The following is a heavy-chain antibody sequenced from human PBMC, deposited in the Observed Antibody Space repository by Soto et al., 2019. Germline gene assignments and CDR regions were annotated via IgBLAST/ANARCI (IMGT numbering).Heavy chain of an antibody. Sequence: SETLSLTCAVYGGSFSGYYWSWIRQPPGKGLEWIGEINHSGSTNYNPSLKSRVTISVDTSKNQFSLKLSSVTASDTDMYYCARQQRYYMDVWGKGTTVTVSS. CDR2: INHSGST. J-gene: IGHJ6*03. CDR1: GGSFSGYY. CDR3: ARQQRYYMDV. V-gene: IGHV4-34*01.